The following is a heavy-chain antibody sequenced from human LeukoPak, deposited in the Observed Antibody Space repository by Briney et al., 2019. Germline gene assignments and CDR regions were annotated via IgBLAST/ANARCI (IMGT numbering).Heavy chain of an antibody. D-gene: IGHD6-19*01. CDR1: GFPFSSYA. V-gene: IGHV3-23*01. CDR3: AKVVSSGWEDY. CDR2: ISGSGDDT. J-gene: IGHJ4*02. Sequence: GGSLRLSCVVSGFPFSSYAMSWVRQAPGKGLEWVSGISGSGDDTYYAASVKDRFTISRDNSKNTLYLQMNSLRAEDTAVYYCAKVVSSGWEDYWGQGTLVTVSS.